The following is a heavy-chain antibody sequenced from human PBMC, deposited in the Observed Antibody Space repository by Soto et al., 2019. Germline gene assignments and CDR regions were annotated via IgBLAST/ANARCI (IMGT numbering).Heavy chain of an antibody. D-gene: IGHD6-19*01. V-gene: IGHV4-4*02. J-gene: IGHJ4*02. CDR3: AREGYSSGSQVGHYFYY. CDR1: GGSISSSNW. Sequence: QVQLQESGPGLVKPSGTLSLTCAVSGGSISSSNWWSWVRQPPGQGLEWIGEIYHSGSTNYNPSLKSRVTISVDKSKNQFSLKLSSVTAADTAVYYCAREGYSSGSQVGHYFYYWGQGTLVTVSS. CDR2: IYHSGST.